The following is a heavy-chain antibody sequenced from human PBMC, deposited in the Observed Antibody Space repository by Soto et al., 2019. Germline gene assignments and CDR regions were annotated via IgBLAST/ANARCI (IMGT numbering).Heavy chain of an antibody. Sequence: PGESLKISCKGSGYNFANYWIGWVRQMPGKGLEWMVIIYPGNSDTRYSPSFQGQVTISADTSISTAYLEWSSLKASDTAIYYCARHVYYDVLKKNYWGQGTLVTVSS. CDR2: IYPGNSDT. V-gene: IGHV5-51*01. CDR3: ARHVYYDVLKKNY. CDR1: GYNFANYW. J-gene: IGHJ4*02. D-gene: IGHD3-9*01.